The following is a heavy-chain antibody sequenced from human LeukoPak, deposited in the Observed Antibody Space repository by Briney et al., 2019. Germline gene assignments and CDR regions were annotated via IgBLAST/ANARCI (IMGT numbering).Heavy chain of an antibody. D-gene: IGHD3-22*01. Sequence: PSETLSLTCTVSGGSISSSSYYWGWIRQPPGKGLEWIGTIYYSGYTYYNPSLNSRVIISVDTSKNQFSLRLSSVTAADTAIYYCAKHYHNDAQASFHYWGQGTLVTVSS. CDR2: IYYSGYT. V-gene: IGHV4-39*01. J-gene: IGHJ4*02. CDR1: GGSISSSSYY. CDR3: AKHYHNDAQASFHY.